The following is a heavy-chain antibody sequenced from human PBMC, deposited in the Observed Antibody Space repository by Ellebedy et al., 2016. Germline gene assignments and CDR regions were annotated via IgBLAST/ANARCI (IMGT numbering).Heavy chain of an antibody. CDR3: AGKDRSWSYDS. D-gene: IGHD3-10*01. J-gene: IGHJ4*02. Sequence: GESLKISCAASGFTVSSNYMSWVRQAPGKGLEWVSVIYGGGITSFADSVKGRFNISRDNSKNTVYLQMNSLRAEDTAVYYCAGKDRSWSYDSWGQGTLVTVSS. CDR1: GFTVSSNY. CDR2: IYGGGIT. V-gene: IGHV3-53*01.